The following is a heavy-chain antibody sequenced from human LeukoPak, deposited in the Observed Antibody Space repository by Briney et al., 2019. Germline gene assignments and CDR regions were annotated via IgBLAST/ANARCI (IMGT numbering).Heavy chain of an antibody. CDR1: GCSFSGSW. D-gene: IGHD2-15*01. Sequence: PGGSLRLSCATSGCSFSGSWMTWVRQAPGKGLECVANIKPDGSQKYYIDSVKGRFTVSRDNAKNSLYLQMNSLRVEDTAIYYCTSGLNHNSGGWGQGTLVTVSS. CDR3: TSGLNHNSGG. V-gene: IGHV3-7*01. CDR2: IKPDGSQK. J-gene: IGHJ4*02.